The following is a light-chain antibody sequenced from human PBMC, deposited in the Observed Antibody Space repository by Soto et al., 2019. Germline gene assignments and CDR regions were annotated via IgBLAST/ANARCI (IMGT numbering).Light chain of an antibody. CDR2: GYS. Sequence: QSALTQPPSVSGAPGQRVTISCTGSSSNIGAGSEVHWYQHLPGTAPKLLIFGYSNRHSGVPDRFFGSKSGTSASLAISGLRSEDEADYYCAAWDDSLSGFYVFGTGTKVTVL. CDR3: AAWDDSLSGFYV. V-gene: IGLV1-40*01. J-gene: IGLJ1*01. CDR1: SSNIGAGSE.